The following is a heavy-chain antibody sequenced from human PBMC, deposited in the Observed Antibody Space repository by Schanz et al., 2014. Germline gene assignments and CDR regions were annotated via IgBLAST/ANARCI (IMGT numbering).Heavy chain of an antibody. J-gene: IGHJ4*01. Sequence: EVQLVESGGGLVQPWESLRVSCAASGFTFSNYWMSWVRQAPGKGLEWVANIRQEGSEKYYVDSVKGRFTVSRDDAKNSLYLQMNSLRVEDTAVYYCARSEMDRGVIWGYWGQEPWSPSPQ. CDR3: ARSEMDRGVIWGY. D-gene: IGHD3-10*01. V-gene: IGHV3-7*01. CDR1: GFTFSNYW. CDR2: IRQEGSEK.